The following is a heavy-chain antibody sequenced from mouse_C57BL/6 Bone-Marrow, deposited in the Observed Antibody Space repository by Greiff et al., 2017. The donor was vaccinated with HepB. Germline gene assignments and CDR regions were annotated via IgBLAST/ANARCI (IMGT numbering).Heavy chain of an antibody. CDR1: GFSLTSYG. J-gene: IGHJ3*01. Sequence: VMLVESGPGLVQPSQSLSITCTVSGFSLTSYGVHWVRQSPGKGLEWLGVIWSGGSTDYNAAFISRLSISKDNSKSQVFFKMNSLQADDTAIYYCARKIVTTCWFAYWGQGTRVTVSA. CDR3: ARKIVTTCWFAY. D-gene: IGHD2-5*01. CDR2: IWSGGST. V-gene: IGHV2-2*01.